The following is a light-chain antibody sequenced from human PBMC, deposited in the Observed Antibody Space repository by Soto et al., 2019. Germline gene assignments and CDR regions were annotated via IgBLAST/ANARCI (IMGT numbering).Light chain of an antibody. CDR3: QQYNSYSQA. J-gene: IGKJ1*01. CDR2: QAS. V-gene: IGKV1-5*03. Sequence: DIQMTQSPSTLSASVGDRVTITCRASESVSSWLAWYQQKPGRTPKLLIYQASTLETGVPSRFSGSGSGTEFTLTISSLQPDYFATYYCQQYNSYSQAFGQGTKVEIK. CDR1: ESVSSW.